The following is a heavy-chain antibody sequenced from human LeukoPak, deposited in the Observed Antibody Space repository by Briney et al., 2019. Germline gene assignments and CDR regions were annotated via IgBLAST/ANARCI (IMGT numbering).Heavy chain of an antibody. J-gene: IGHJ1*01. D-gene: IGHD3-22*01. V-gene: IGHV3-66*01. Sequence: GEPLRLSCAASGFTVSTNYMSWVRQAPGKGLEWVSLIYSGGSTYYADSVKGRFTISRDNSKNTLYLQMNSLRAEDTALYYCARGGIGYYDSSGYDEYFQHWGQGTLVTVSS. CDR3: ARGGIGYYDSSGYDEYFQH. CDR1: GFTVSTNY. CDR2: IYSGGST.